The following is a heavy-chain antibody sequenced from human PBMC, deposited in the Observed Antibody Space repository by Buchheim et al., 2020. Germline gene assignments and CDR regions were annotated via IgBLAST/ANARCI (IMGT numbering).Heavy chain of an antibody. D-gene: IGHD6-6*01. CDR2: IDWDDDK. Sequence: STSGMCVSWIRQPPGKALEWLALIDWDDDKYYSTSLKTRLTISKDTSKNQVVLTITHIVPVDTATYYCSRTLGRYTSSSVWFDPWGQGTL. CDR3: SRTLGRYTSSSVWFDP. CDR1: STSGMC. J-gene: IGHJ5*02. V-gene: IGHV2-70*01.